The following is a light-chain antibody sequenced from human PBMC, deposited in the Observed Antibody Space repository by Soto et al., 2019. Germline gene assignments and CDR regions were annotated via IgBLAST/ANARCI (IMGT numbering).Light chain of an antibody. V-gene: IGKV2-28*01. J-gene: IGKJ4*01. CDR2: LGS. Sequence: DIVMTQSPISLPVTPGEPASISCRSSQSLLHSNGYNCLDWYLQKPGQSPQLLIYLGSNRASGVPDRFRGSRSGTGFTLKISRVEAEDVGVYYVVQVLQTPVTSGGGTKVEIK. CDR3: VQVLQTPVT. CDR1: QSLLHSNGYNC.